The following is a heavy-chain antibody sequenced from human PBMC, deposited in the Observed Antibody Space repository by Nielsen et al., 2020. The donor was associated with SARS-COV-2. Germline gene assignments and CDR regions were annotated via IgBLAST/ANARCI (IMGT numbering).Heavy chain of an antibody. J-gene: IGHJ4*02. CDR3: SRDDDNWGSLAY. V-gene: IGHV4-59*13. CDR1: GGSITTYY. D-gene: IGHD7-27*01. CDR2: IYYSGNT. Sequence: SETLSLTCAVSGGSITTYYWHWIRQSPGKGLEWIGYIYYSGNTNYNPSLKSRVTISVDTSKNQFSLKLSSVTAAVTAVYYCSRDDDNWGSLAYWGQGTLVTVSS.